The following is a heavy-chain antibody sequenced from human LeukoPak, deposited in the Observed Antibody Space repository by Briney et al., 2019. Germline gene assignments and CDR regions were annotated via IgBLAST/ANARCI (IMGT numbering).Heavy chain of an antibody. V-gene: IGHV4-59*11. CDR2: IYYSGTT. Sequence: PSETLSLTCTVSGGSLSSHYWSWIRQPPGKGLEWIGYIYYSGTTNYNPSLKSRVTMSVGTSKNQFSLKLSSVTAADTAVYYCARDRFGSSPSGWFDPWGQGTLVTVSS. J-gene: IGHJ5*02. CDR3: ARDRFGSSPSGWFDP. D-gene: IGHD6-6*01. CDR1: GGSLSSHY.